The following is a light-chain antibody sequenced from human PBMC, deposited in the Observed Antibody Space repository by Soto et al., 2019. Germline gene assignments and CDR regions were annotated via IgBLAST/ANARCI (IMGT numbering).Light chain of an antibody. V-gene: IGLV1-44*01. CDR2: SNN. CDR1: SSNIGIKT. CDR3: AAWDDSLNGNV. J-gene: IGLJ1*01. Sequence: QSALTQPPSASGTPGQRVTISCSGSSSNIGIKTVNWYQQLPGTVPKLLIYSNNQRPSGVPDRFSASKSGTSASLAISGLQSEDEADYYCAAWDDSLNGNVFGNGTKVTVL.